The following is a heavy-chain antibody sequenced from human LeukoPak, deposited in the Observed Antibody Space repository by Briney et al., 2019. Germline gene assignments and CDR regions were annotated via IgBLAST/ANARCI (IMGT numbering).Heavy chain of an antibody. D-gene: IGHD6-19*01. CDR2: IKQDGSEK. Sequence: GGSLRLSCAASGFTFSSYWMGWVRQAPGKGLEWVANIKQDGSEKYYVDSVKGRFTISRDNAKNSLYLQMNSLRAEDTALYYCAKGLVGQWLPKSYFDYWGQGTLVTVSS. V-gene: IGHV3-7*03. CDR1: GFTFSSYW. CDR3: AKGLVGQWLPKSYFDY. J-gene: IGHJ4*02.